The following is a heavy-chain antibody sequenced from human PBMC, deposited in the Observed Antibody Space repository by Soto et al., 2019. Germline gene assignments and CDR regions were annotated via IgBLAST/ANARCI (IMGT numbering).Heavy chain of an antibody. D-gene: IGHD1-7*01. CDR2: MNPNSGNT. CDR3: ARVDNWNYRPIDY. V-gene: IGHV1-8*01. J-gene: IGHJ4*02. Sequence: ASVKVSCKASGYTLTSYDINWVRQATGQGLEWMGWMNPNSGNTGYPQKFQGRVTMTRNTSISTAYMELSSLRSEDTAVYYCARVDNWNYRPIDYWGQGTLVTVSS. CDR1: GYTLTSYD.